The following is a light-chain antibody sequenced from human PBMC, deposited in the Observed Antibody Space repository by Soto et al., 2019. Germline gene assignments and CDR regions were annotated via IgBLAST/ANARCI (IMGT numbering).Light chain of an antibody. CDR3: QQYNNWPLF. V-gene: IGKV3-15*01. CDR2: ATS. Sequence: EIVMTQSPATLSVSPGERVTLSCRASQNFGNTLVWYQQKPGQAPRLLIYATSTRATGIPARFSGSGSGTEFSLTISSLQSEDFALYYCQQYNNWPLFFGQGTKLEIK. J-gene: IGKJ2*01. CDR1: QNFGNT.